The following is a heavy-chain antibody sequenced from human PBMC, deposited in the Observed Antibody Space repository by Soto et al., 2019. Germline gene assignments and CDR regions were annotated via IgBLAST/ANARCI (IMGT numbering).Heavy chain of an antibody. D-gene: IGHD1-26*01. V-gene: IGHV3-48*01. J-gene: IGHJ2*01. Sequence: EVQLVESGGGLVQPGGSLRLSCAASGFSLSSYAMDWVRQAPGQGLEWVSYISLSSGNIHYADSVRGRFTVSRDNAKSSLDLQMNSLSAEDTAVYYCARDPSRGSEWARYLDLWGRGTLVTVSS. CDR1: GFSLSSYA. CDR3: ARDPSRGSEWARYLDL. CDR2: ISLSSGNI.